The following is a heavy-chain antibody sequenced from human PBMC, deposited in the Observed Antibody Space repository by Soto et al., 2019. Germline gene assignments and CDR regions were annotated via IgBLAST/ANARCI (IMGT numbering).Heavy chain of an antibody. CDR3: AHRRSGRRWYYFDY. V-gene: IGHV2-5*02. J-gene: IGHJ4*02. CDR1: GFSLSTSGVG. Sequence: QITLKESGPTLVKPTQTLTLTCTFSGFSLSTSGVGVAWIRQPPGKALEWLAIIYWDDDKIYSPSLKSRLTITKDTSKNQVVLIMTNMDPVDTATYYCAHRRSGRRWYYFDYWGEGTLVTVSS. D-gene: IGHD6-13*01. CDR2: IYWDDDK.